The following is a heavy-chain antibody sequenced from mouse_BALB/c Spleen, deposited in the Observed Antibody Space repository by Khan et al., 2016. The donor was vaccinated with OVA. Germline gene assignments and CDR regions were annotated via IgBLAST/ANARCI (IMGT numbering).Heavy chain of an antibody. J-gene: IGHJ4*01. Sequence: EVELVESGGFLVRPGGSLKLSCAASGFTFSSYTMSWVRQTPEKRLEWVAFISNGGGSTYYPDTVKGRFTISRDNAKNTLYLQMSSLKSEDTAMYYCARPSTTEYDYFMDYWGQGTSVTVAS. D-gene: IGHD1-1*01. V-gene: IGHV5-12-2*01. CDR1: GFTFSSYT. CDR3: ARPSTTEYDYFMDY. CDR2: ISNGGGST.